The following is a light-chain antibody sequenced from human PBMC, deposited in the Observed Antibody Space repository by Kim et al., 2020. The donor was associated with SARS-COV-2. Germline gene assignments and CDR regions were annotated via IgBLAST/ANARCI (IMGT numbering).Light chain of an antibody. CDR3: QQYGGSPWT. Sequence: EIVLTQPPGTLSLSPGERATLSCRASQSVSGSYLAWYQQKPGQAPSLLIYGASNRATGIPDRFSGSGSGTEFTLTITRLEPVDFAVYYCQQYGGSPWTFGQGTKVDIK. CDR2: GAS. V-gene: IGKV3-20*01. CDR1: QSVSGSY. J-gene: IGKJ1*01.